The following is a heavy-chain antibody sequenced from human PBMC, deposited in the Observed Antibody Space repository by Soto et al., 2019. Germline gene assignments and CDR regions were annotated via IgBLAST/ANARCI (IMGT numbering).Heavy chain of an antibody. CDR3: ARGETQQQRDY. CDR1: GDSISSDKW. Sequence: QVQLQESGPGLVKPSGTLSLTCAVSGDSISSDKWWSWVRQPPGKGPEWIGEIYHSGSTKYNPSLKRRXTXSXXKSQNRFSLNLISVTDADTAVYYCARGETQQQRDYWGQGTLVTVSS. D-gene: IGHD6-13*01. J-gene: IGHJ4*02. V-gene: IGHV4-4*02. CDR2: IYHSGST.